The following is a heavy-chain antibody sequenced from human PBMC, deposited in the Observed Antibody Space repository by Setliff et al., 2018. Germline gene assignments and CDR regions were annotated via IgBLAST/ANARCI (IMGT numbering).Heavy chain of an antibody. D-gene: IGHD2-2*01. Sequence: SETLSLTCDVSGASISSGHYWGWIRQPPGKGLEWIATIYHKERTYFNPSLQSRVTMSLDRSKNQFSLRLTSVTAADTAVYYCARTHCTTTSCFYFHYWGQGTVVTVSS. CDR3: ARTHCTTTSCFYFHY. V-gene: IGHV4-38-2*01. CDR1: GASISSGHY. J-gene: IGHJ4*02. CDR2: IYHKERT.